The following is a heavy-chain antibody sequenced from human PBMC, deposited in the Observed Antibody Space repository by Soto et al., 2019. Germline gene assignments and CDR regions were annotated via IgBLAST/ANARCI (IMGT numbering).Heavy chain of an antibody. D-gene: IGHD1-1*01. CDR3: SRDLALRHNKNCCAMDV. Sequence: EVQLVESGGGLVKPGGSLRLSCAASGFSFTNAWMNWVRQAPGKGLEWIGRIKTKVDGGTAEYAPRVKVRFTISRDDSKNTLYLEMNSLKVEDTAVYFCSRDLALRHNKNCCAMDVWGRGTTVTVSS. CDR1: GFSFTNAW. V-gene: IGHV3-15*01. CDR2: IKTKVDGGTA. J-gene: IGHJ6*02.